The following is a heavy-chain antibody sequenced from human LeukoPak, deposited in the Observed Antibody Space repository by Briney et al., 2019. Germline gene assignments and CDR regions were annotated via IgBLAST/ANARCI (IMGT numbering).Heavy chain of an antibody. J-gene: IGHJ4*02. CDR3: ARVHAMVRGVTKFDY. CDR1: GFTFSSYS. CDR2: ISSDSTYI. Sequence: GGSLRLSCAASGFTFSSYSMNWVRQAPGKGLEWVSSISSDSTYIYYADSVKGRFTISRDNAKNSPYLQMNSLRAEDTAVYYCARVHAMVRGVTKFDYCGQGTLVTVSS. V-gene: IGHV3-21*01. D-gene: IGHD3-10*01.